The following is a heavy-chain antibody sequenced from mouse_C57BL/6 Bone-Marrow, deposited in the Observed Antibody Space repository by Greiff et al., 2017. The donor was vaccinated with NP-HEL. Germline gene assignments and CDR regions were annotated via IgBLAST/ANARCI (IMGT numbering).Heavy chain of an antibody. CDR2: INPNYGTT. J-gene: IGHJ4*01. D-gene: IGHD2-5*01. Sequence: VQLQQSGPELVKPGASVKISCKASGYSFTDYNMNWVKQSNGKSLEWIGVINPNYGTTSYNQKFKGKATLTVDQSSSTAYMQLNSLTSEDSAVYYGASRHYYSNFYYAMDYWGQGTSVTVSS. V-gene: IGHV1-39*01. CDR3: ASRHYYSNFYYAMDY. CDR1: GYSFTDYN.